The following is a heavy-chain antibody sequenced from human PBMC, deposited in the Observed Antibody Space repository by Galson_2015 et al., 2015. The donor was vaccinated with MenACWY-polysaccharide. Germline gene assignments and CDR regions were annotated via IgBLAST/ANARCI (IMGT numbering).Heavy chain of an antibody. D-gene: IGHD2-21*01. CDR1: GYTFTSHY. CDR2: INPSGGST. CDR3: ARGQAAPLLNYGMDV. V-gene: IGHV1-46*03. Sequence: SVKVSCKASGYTFTSHYMHWVRQAPGQGLEWMGIINPSGGSTSYAQKFQGRVTMTRDASTSTVYMELSSLRSEDTAVYYCARGQAAPLLNYGMDVWGQGTTVTVSS. J-gene: IGHJ6*02.